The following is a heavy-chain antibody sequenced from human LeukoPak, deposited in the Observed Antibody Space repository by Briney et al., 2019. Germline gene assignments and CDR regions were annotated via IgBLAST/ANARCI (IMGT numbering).Heavy chain of an antibody. CDR1: GGSFSRYY. V-gene: IGHV4-34*01. CDR2: INHSGST. J-gene: IGHJ2*01. CDR3: ARGYWYFDL. Sequence: SETLSLTCAVYGGSFSRYYWSWIRQPPGKGLEWIGEINHSGSTNYNPSLKSRVTISVDTSKNQFSLKLSSVTAADTAVYYCARGYWYFDLWGRGTLVTVSS.